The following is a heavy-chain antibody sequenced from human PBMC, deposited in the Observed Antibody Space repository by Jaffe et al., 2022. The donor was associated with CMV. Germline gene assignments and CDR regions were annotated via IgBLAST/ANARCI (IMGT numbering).Heavy chain of an antibody. J-gene: IGHJ3*02. CDR3: ASLPVFTSPEDAFDI. Sequence: EVQLVQSGAEVKKPGESLRISCKGSGYSFTSYWISWVRQMPGKGLEWMGRIDPSDSYTNYSPSFQGHVTISADKSISTAYLQWSSLKASDTAMYYCASLPVFTSPEDAFDIWGQGTMVTVSS. CDR1: GYSFTSYW. D-gene: IGHD2-8*01. CDR2: IDPSDSYT. V-gene: IGHV5-10-1*03.